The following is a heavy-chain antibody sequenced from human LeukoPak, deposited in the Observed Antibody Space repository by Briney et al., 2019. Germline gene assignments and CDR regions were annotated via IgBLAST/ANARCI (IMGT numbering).Heavy chain of an antibody. J-gene: IGHJ5*02. CDR2: INPNSGGT. V-gene: IGHV1-2*02. D-gene: IGHD2-2*01. CDR1: GYTFTGYY. CDR3: ARGARYCSSTSCQPSDWFDP. Sequence: ASVKVSCKAFGYTFTGYYMHWVRQAPGQGLEWMGWINPNSGGTNYAQKFQGRVTMTRDTSISTAYMELSRLRSDDTAVYYCARGARYCSSTSCQPSDWFDPWGQGTLVTVSS.